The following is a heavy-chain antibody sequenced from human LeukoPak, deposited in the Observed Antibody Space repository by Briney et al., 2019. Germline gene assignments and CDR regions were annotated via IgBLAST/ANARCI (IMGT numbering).Heavy chain of an antibody. CDR3: ARAQSSYDSSGYFRYYYYYMDV. D-gene: IGHD3-22*01. CDR2: INPNSGGT. V-gene: IGHV1-2*02. J-gene: IGHJ6*03. Sequence: ASVKVSCKASGYTFTSYYMHWVRQAPGQGLEWMGWINPNSGGTNYAQKFQGRVTMTRDTSISTAYMELSRLRSDDTAVYYCARAQSSYDSSGYFRYYYYYMDVWGKGTTVTVSS. CDR1: GYTFTSYY.